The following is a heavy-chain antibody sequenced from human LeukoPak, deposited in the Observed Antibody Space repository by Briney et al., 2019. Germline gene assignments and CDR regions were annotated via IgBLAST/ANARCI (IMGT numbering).Heavy chain of an antibody. J-gene: IGHJ6*02. V-gene: IGHV1-18*01. CDR2: ISAYNGNT. CDR3: ARAYYDFWSGYHPDYYYGMDV. D-gene: IGHD3-3*01. CDR1: GYTFTSYG. Sequence: ASVKVSCKASGYTFTSYGISWVRQAPGQGLEWMGWISAYNGNTNYAQKLQGRVTMTTDTSTSTAYMELRSLRSDDTAVYHCARAYYDFWSGYHPDYYYGMDVWGQGTTVTVSS.